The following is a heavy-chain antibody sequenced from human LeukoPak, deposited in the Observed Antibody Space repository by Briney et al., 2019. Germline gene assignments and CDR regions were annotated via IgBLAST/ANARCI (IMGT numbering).Heavy chain of an antibody. CDR1: GYTFTSYY. CDR3: ARDDNSGYFYGAGGY. CDR2: INPSGGST. J-gene: IGHJ4*02. V-gene: IGHV1-46*01. D-gene: IGHD3-22*01. Sequence: ASVRVSCKASGYTFTSYYMHWVRQAPGQGLEWMGIINPSGGSTNHAQKFQGRVTMTRDTSTSTVYMELSSLRSEDTAVYYCARDDNSGYFYGAGGYWGQGTLVTVSS.